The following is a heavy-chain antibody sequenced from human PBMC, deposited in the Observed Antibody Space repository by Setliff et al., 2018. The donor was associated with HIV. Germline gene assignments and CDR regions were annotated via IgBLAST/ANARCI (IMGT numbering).Heavy chain of an antibody. D-gene: IGHD1-26*01. Sequence: HPGGSLRLSCAASGFSFSNYGMSWVRQAPGKGLEWVSGIRDSGVSFYYADSVMGRFTISRDNSKNTLYLQLNSLRAEDTAVYYCAKGDGSPHDAFDIWGQGTMVTVSS. CDR1: GFSFSNYG. CDR3: AKGDGSPHDAFDI. V-gene: IGHV3-23*01. J-gene: IGHJ3*02. CDR2: IRDSGVSF.